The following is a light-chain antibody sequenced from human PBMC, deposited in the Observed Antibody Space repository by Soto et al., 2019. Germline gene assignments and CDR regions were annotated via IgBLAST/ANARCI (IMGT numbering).Light chain of an antibody. V-gene: IGLV2-23*01. CDR2: EGS. CDR3: CSYAGSSTYV. J-gene: IGLJ1*01. Sequence: QSFLTQPASVSGSPGRSITISCTGTSSDVGNYNLVSWYQQHPGKAPKLMIYEGSKRPSGVSNRFSGSKSGNTASLTISILQAEDEADYYCCSYAGSSTYVFGTGTKVTVL. CDR1: SSDVGNYNL.